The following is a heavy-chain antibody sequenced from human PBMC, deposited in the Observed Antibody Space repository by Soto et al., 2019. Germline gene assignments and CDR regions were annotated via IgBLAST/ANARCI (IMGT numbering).Heavy chain of an antibody. D-gene: IGHD6-6*01. V-gene: IGHV3-21*03. CDR3: ARLGEDSSDWEEHSWFDP. CDR2: ISGTSSYI. CDR1: GFNFSTYN. Sequence: EVQLVESGGGLVKPGGSLRLSCGASGFNFSTYNMNWVRQAPGQGLEWVSSISGTSSYIYYAVSVKGRFTISRDNAKNSLFLQMNSLRAEDTAVYYCARLGEDSSDWEEHSWFDPWGQGTLVTVSS. J-gene: IGHJ5*02.